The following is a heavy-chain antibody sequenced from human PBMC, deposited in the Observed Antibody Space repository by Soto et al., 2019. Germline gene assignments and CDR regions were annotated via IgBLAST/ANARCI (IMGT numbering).Heavy chain of an antibody. CDR1: GFTFSTYS. Sequence: QVQLVESGGGVVQPGRSLRLSCAASGFTFSTYSMNWVRQAPGKGLEWVAVISYDGSNKYYADSVKGRFTISRDNSKNTLYLQMNSLRAEDTAVYYCARGWNTPMAISYWGQGTLVTVSS. CDR3: ARGWNTPMAISY. D-gene: IGHD5-18*01. CDR2: ISYDGSNK. J-gene: IGHJ4*02. V-gene: IGHV3-30-3*01.